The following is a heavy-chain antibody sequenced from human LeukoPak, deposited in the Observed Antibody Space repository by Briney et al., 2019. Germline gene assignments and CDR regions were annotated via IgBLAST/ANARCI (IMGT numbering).Heavy chain of an antibody. J-gene: IGHJ6*02. Sequence: GRSLRLSCAASGFTFSSYAISWVRQAPGKGLEWVSAISGSGGSTYYADSVKGRFTISRDNSKNTLYLQMNSLRAEDTAVYYCAKDRLDTAMGSGMDVWGQGTTVTVSS. D-gene: IGHD5-18*01. V-gene: IGHV3-23*01. CDR1: GFTFSSYA. CDR3: AKDRLDTAMGSGMDV. CDR2: ISGSGGST.